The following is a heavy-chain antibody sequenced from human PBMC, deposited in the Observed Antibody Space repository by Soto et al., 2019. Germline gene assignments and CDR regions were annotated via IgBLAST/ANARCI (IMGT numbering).Heavy chain of an antibody. CDR3: ACDPCGGDCYLGY. CDR2: IIPIFGTA. D-gene: IGHD2-21*02. Sequence: SVKVSCKASGGTFSSYAISWVRQAPGQGLEWMGGIIPIFGTANYAQKFQGRVTITADESTSTAYMELSSLRSEDTAVYYCACDPCGGDCYLGYWGQGTLVTVSS. J-gene: IGHJ4*02. CDR1: GGTFSSYA. V-gene: IGHV1-69*13.